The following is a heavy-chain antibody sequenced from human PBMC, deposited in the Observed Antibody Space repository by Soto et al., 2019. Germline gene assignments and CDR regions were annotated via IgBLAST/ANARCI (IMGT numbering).Heavy chain of an antibody. Sequence: QITLKESGPTLVKPTQTLTLTCTFSGFSLSTSGVGVGWIRQPPGKALEWLALIYWDDDKRYSPSLKSRLTITKDTAKIQAVLTMTHMDPVDTATYYCALTYYGSGSYYNVRGFDPWGQGTLVTVSS. CDR3: ALTYYGSGSYYNVRGFDP. CDR2: IYWDDDK. V-gene: IGHV2-5*02. D-gene: IGHD3-10*01. J-gene: IGHJ5*02. CDR1: GFSLSTSGVG.